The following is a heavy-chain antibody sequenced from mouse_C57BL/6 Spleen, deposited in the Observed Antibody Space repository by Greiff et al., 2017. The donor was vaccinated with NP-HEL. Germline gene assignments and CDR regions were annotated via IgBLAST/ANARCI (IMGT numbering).Heavy chain of an antibody. CDR2: INYDGSST. CDR3: ARMGGNYGFYAMDY. V-gene: IGHV5-16*01. CDR1: GFTFSDYY. Sequence: EVHLVESEGGLVQPGSSMKLSCTASGFTFSDYYMAWVRQVPEKGLEWVANINYDGSSTYYLDSLKSRFIISRDNAKNILYLQMSSLKSEDTATYYCARMGGNYGFYAMDYWGQGTSVIVSS. D-gene: IGHD2-1*01. J-gene: IGHJ4*01.